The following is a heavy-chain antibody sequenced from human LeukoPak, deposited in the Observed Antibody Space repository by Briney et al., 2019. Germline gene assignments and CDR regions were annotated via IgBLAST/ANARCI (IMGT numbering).Heavy chain of an antibody. V-gene: IGHV4-34*01. Sequence: SETLSLTCAVYGGSFSGYYWSWIRQPPGKGLEWIGEINHSGSTNYNPSLKSRVTISVDTSKNQFSLKLSSVTAADTAVYYCASLTGAYYYGSGDYWGQGTLVTVYS. CDR1: GGSFSGYY. J-gene: IGHJ4*02. CDR2: INHSGST. CDR3: ASLTGAYYYGSGDY. D-gene: IGHD3-10*01.